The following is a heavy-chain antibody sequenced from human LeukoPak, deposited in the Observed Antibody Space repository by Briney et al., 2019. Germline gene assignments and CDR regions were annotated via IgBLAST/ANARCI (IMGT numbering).Heavy chain of an antibody. CDR3: ARANYASGSYSQYFDN. D-gene: IGHD3-10*01. Sequence: GGSLRLSCAASGSTFSSYSLNWVRQAPGKGLEWVASINTGSNYIHYGDSVKGRFTISRDNAKNSLYLQMNSLRAEDTAVYYCARANYASGSYSQYFDNWGQGTLVTVSS. CDR1: GSTFSSYS. CDR2: INTGSNYI. V-gene: IGHV3-21*01. J-gene: IGHJ4*02.